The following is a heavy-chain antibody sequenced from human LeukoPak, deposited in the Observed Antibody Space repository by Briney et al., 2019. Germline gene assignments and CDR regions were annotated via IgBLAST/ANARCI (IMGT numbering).Heavy chain of an antibody. CDR3: ARDPSWDYGSGSYSDAFDI. CDR2: INHSGST. Sequence: SETLSRTCAVYGGSFSGYYWSWIRQPPGKGLEWIGEINHSGSTNYNPSLKSRVTMSVDTSKNQFSLKLRSVTAADTAVYYCARDPSWDYGSGSYSDAFDIWGQGTMVTVSS. V-gene: IGHV4-34*01. CDR1: GGSFSGYY. J-gene: IGHJ3*02. D-gene: IGHD3-10*01.